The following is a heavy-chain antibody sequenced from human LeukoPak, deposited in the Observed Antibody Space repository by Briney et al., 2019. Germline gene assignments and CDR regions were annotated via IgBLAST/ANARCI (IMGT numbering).Heavy chain of an antibody. J-gene: IGHJ3*02. CDR2: IYYSGST. CDR1: GGSISSSSYY. D-gene: IGHD5-24*01. CDR3: ARGEMATIEDAFDI. Sequence: SETLSLTCTVSGGSISSSSYYWGWIRQPPGKGLEWIGSIYYSGSTYHNPSLKSRVTISVDTSKNQFSLRLSSVTAADTAVYYCARGEMATIEDAFDIWGQGTMVTVSS. V-gene: IGHV4-39*07.